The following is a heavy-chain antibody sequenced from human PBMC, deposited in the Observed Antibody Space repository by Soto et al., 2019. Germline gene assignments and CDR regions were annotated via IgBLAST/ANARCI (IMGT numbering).Heavy chain of an antibody. CDR1: GYSFTSYW. CDR2: IYPGDSDT. CDR3: ARPNDSGYDLGAFDI. Sequence: GESLKISCKGSGYSFTSYWIGWVRQMPGKGLEWMGIIYPGDSDTRYSPSFQGQVTISADKSISTAYLQWSSLKASDTAMYYCARPNDSGYDLGAFDIWGQGTMVTVSS. D-gene: IGHD5-12*01. J-gene: IGHJ3*02. V-gene: IGHV5-51*01.